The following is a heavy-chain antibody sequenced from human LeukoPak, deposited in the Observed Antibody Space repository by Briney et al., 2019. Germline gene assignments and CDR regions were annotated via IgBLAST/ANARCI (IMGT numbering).Heavy chain of an antibody. CDR2: ISYDGSNK. CDR3: ARDRMATTHFDS. J-gene: IGHJ4*02. Sequence: PGRSLRLSCAASGFTFSSYAMRWVRQAPGKGLEWVAVISYDGSNKYYADSVKGRCTISRDNSKNTLYLQMNSLRAEDTAVYYCARDRMATTHFDSWGQGTPVTVPS. D-gene: IGHD5-24*01. CDR1: GFTFSSYA. V-gene: IGHV3-30-3*01.